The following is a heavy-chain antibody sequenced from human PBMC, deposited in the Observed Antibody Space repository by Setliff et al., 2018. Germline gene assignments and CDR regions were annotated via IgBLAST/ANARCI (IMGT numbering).Heavy chain of an antibody. CDR3: ARMSGFQYMDV. CDR2: IYHTGNT. J-gene: IGHJ6*03. V-gene: IGHV4-31*03. Sequence: PSETLSLTCTVSGYSISSGAYYWHWIRQNPGKGLEWIGYIYHTGNTFYNPSLKSRVTISVDTSKNQFSLKLSSVTAADTAVYYCARMSGFQYMDVWGKGTTVTVSS. CDR1: GYSISSGAYY. D-gene: IGHD3-3*01.